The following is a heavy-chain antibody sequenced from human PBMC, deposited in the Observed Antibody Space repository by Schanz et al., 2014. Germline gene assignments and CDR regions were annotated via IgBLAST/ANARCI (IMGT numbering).Heavy chain of an antibody. CDR1: GYTFTTYA. CDR3: ARDRRFFDRDDLYDFDS. Sequence: QVQLVQSGAEVKKPGASVRVSCKASGYTFTTYAMSWVRQAPGQGLEWMGWISVYNHNKEYDQKFQGRVTMTTDTSTSTAYMALTDLRSDDTAVYYCARDRRFFDRDDLYDFDSWGQGTLVTVSS. CDR2: ISVYNHNK. D-gene: IGHD3-3*01. V-gene: IGHV1-18*01. J-gene: IGHJ4*02.